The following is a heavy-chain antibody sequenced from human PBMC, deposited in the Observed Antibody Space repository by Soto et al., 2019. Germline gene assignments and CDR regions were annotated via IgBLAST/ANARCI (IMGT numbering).Heavy chain of an antibody. J-gene: IGHJ1*01. CDR1: GGSISSGDYY. CDR2: IYYSGST. D-gene: IGHD2-15*01. V-gene: IGHV4-30-4*01. CDR3: AGYCSGGSCYVEYFQH. Sequence: QVQLQESGPGLVKPSQTLSLTCTVSGGSISSGDYYWSWIRQPPGKGLEWIGYIYYSGSTYYNPSLKSRVTISVDTSKNQFSLKLSSVTAADTAVYYCAGYCSGGSCYVEYFQHWGQGTLVTVSS.